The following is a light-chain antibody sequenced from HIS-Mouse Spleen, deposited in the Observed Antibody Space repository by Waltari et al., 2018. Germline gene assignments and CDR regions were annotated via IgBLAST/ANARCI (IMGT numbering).Light chain of an antibody. CDR2: EGS. CDR1: SSDVGSYNL. CDR3: CSYAGSSTWV. J-gene: IGLJ3*02. Sequence: QSALTQPASVSGSPGQSITISCTGTSSDVGSYNLVSWYQQHPGKAPKLFIYEGSKRPSGVSNRFSGSKSGNTASLTISGLQGEDEADYYCCSYAGSSTWVFGGGTKLTVL. V-gene: IGLV2-23*01.